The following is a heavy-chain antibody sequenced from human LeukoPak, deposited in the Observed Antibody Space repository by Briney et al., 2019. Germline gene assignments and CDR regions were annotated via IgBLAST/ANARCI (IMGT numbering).Heavy chain of an antibody. V-gene: IGHV3-21*01. CDR2: ISSSSSYI. CDR1: GFTFSSYS. J-gene: IGHJ4*02. Sequence: GGSLRLSCAASGFTFSSYSMNWVRQAPGKGLEWVSSISSSSSYIYYADSVKGRFTISRDNAKNSLYLQMNSLRAEDTAVYYCARAGSGRDDALFDYWGQGTLVTVSS. D-gene: IGHD5-24*01. CDR3: ARAGSGRDDALFDY.